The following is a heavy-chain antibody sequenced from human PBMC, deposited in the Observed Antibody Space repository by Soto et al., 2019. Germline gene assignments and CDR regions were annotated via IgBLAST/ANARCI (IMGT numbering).Heavy chain of an antibody. CDR3: ATVTVGSLMDY. CDR1: GYTFSSYY. Sequence: ASVKVSCKASGYTFSSYYFHWVRQAPGQGLEWMGIINPSGGSTSNAQKFQGRITMTRDTSASTVYLDLSSLRSEDTAVYFCATVTVGSLMDYWGQGTLVTVSS. J-gene: IGHJ4*02. D-gene: IGHD4-4*01. V-gene: IGHV1-46*01. CDR2: INPSGGST.